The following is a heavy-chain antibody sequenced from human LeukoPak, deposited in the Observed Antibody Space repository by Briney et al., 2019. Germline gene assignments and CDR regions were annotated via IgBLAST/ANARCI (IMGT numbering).Heavy chain of an antibody. V-gene: IGHV3-9*01. D-gene: IGHD2/OR15-2a*01. CDR3: SKDKIGQGQPYFDY. CDR2: ISWNSGTM. CDR1: GFTFNNFA. Sequence: GGSLRLSCAASGFTFNNFAMHWVRQVPGKGLEWVSGISWNSGTMAYADSVKGRFTISRDNAKNSLYLQMNSLRPEDTAIYYCSKDKIGQGQPYFDYWGQGTLVTVSS. J-gene: IGHJ4*02.